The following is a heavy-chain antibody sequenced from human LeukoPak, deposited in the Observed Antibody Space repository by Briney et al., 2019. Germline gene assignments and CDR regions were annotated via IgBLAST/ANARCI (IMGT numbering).Heavy chain of an antibody. J-gene: IGHJ5*02. D-gene: IGHD1-26*01. CDR2: IYYSGST. CDR1: GGSISSYY. CDR3: ARGGNYWPQWWFDP. V-gene: IGHV4-59*01. Sequence: MTSETLSLTCTVSGGSISSYYWSWIRQPPGKGLEWIGYIYYSGSTNYNPSLKSRVTISVDTSKNQFSLKLSSVTAADTAVYYCARGGNYWPQWWFDPWGRGTLVSVSS.